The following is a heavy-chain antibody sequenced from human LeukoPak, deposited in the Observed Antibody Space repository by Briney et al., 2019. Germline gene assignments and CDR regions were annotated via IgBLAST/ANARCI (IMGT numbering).Heavy chain of an antibody. J-gene: IGHJ3*02. CDR3: ARDPPRGWDAFDI. CDR1: GGSFSGYY. Sequence: KPSETLSLTCAVYGGSFSGYYWSWIRQPAGKGLEWIGRIYTSGSTNYNPSLKSRVTMSVDTSKNQFSLKLSSVTAADTAVYYCARDPPRGWDAFDIWGQGTMVTVSS. V-gene: IGHV4-4*07. CDR2: IYTSGST. D-gene: IGHD2-15*01.